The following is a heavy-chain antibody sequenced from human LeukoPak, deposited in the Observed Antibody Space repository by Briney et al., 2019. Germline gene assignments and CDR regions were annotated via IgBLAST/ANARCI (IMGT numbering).Heavy chain of an antibody. CDR3: AREAYYYGMDV. CDR1: GGSISSYY. Sequence: PSETLSLTCTVSGGSISSYYWSWIRQPPGKGLEWIGYVYYSGSTYYNPSLKSRVTISVDTSKNQFSLKLSSVTAADTAVYYCAREAYYYGMDVWGQGTTVTVSS. J-gene: IGHJ6*02. CDR2: VYYSGST. V-gene: IGHV4-59*12.